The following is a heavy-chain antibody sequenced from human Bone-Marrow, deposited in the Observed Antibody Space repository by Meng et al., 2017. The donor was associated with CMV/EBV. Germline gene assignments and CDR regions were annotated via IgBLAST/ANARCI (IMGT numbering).Heavy chain of an antibody. CDR1: GYTFTSYG. Sequence: ASVKVSCKASGYTFTSYGISWVRQAPGQGLEWMGWISAYNGNTNYAQKLQGRVTMTTDTSTSTAYMELRSLRSDDTAVYYCARDNANGQWLVLYYYGMDVWGQGTTVTGYS. D-gene: IGHD6-19*01. J-gene: IGHJ6*02. CDR2: ISAYNGNT. V-gene: IGHV1-18*01. CDR3: ARDNANGQWLVLYYYGMDV.